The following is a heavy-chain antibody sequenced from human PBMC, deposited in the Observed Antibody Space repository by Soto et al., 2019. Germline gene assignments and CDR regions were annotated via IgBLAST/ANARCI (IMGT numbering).Heavy chain of an antibody. V-gene: IGHV4-30-4*01. CDR1: GGSISSGDYY. J-gene: IGHJ4*02. D-gene: IGHD3-3*01. CDR3: ARGVTIFGVVNQFDY. Sequence: SETLSLTCTVSGGSISSGDYYWSWIRQPPGKGLEWIGYIYYSGSTYYNPSLKSRVTISVDTSKNQFSLKLSSVAAADTAVYYCARGVTIFGVVNQFDYWGQGTLVTVSS. CDR2: IYYSGST.